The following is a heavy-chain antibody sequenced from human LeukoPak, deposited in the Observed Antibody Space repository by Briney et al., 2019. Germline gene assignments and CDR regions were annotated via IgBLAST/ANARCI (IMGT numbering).Heavy chain of an antibody. CDR1: GFTFSSYW. CDR2: ISYDGSNK. CDR3: ATQGDGAVAGV. J-gene: IGHJ4*02. D-gene: IGHD6-19*01. Sequence: GGSLRLSCAASGFTFSSYWMSWVRQAPGKGLEWVAVISYDGSNKYYADSVKGRFTISRDNSKNTLYLQMNSLRAEDTAVYYCATQGDGAVAGVWGQGTLVTVSS. V-gene: IGHV3-30*03.